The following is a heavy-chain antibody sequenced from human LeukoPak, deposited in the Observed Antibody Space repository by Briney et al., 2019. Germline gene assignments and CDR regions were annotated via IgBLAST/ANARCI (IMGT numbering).Heavy chain of an antibody. CDR3: AKVPIVGALYFDY. J-gene: IGHJ4*02. CDR2: ISGSGGST. Sequence: GGSLRLSCTASGFTFGDYAMTWVRQASGKGLEWVSAISGSGGSTYYADSVKGRFTISRDNSKNTLYLQMNSLRAEDTAVYYCAKVPIVGALYFDYWGQGTLVTVSS. D-gene: IGHD1-26*01. V-gene: IGHV3-23*01. CDR1: GFTFGDYA.